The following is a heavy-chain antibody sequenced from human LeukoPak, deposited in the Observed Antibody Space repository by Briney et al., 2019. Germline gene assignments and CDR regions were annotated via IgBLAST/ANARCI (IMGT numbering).Heavy chain of an antibody. CDR1: GGSFSGYY. V-gene: IGHV4-34*01. CDR3: ARGRGAVAGTAYFQH. D-gene: IGHD6-19*01. Sequence: SETLSLTCAVYGGSFSGYYRSWIRQPPGKGLEWIGEINHSGSTNYNPSLKSRVTISVDTSKNQFFLKLSSVTAADTAVYYCARGRGAVAGTAYFQHWGQGTLVTVSS. J-gene: IGHJ1*01. CDR2: INHSGST.